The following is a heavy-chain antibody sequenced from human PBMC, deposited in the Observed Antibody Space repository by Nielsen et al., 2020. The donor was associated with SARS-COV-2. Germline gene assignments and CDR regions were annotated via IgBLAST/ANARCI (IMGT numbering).Heavy chain of an antibody. CDR3: ARVQLWTGGNDY. CDR2: ISSSSCTI. Sequence: ETLSLTCAASGFTFSSYSMNWVRQAPGKGLEWVSYISSSSCTIYYADSVKGRFTISRDNAKNSLYLQMNSLRAEDTAVYYCARVQLWTGGNDYWGQGTLVTVSS. V-gene: IGHV3-48*01. D-gene: IGHD5-18*01. J-gene: IGHJ4*02. CDR1: GFTFSSYS.